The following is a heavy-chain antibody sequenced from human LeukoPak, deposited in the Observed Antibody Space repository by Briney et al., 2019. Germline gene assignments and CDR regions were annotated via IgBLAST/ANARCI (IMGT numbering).Heavy chain of an antibody. CDR1: GYTFTDYY. Sequence: ASVTVSCKASGYTFTDYYIHWVRQAPGHGLEWLGWMNVKTGATSSAQKFPGRFTMTRDTSIGTASMEFSSLTSDDTAVYYCARQSGTYWGLDYWGQGTLVTVSS. CDR3: ARQSGTYWGLDY. D-gene: IGHD1-26*01. J-gene: IGHJ4*02. V-gene: IGHV1-2*02. CDR2: MNVKTGAT.